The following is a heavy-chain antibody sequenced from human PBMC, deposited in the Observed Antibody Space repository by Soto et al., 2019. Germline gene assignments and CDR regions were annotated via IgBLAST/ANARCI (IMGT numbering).Heavy chain of an antibody. J-gene: IGHJ6*02. CDR1: GGSISSGGYS. D-gene: IGHD4-17*01. CDR2: IYHSGSA. CDR3: ARAHYGDYGYGMDV. V-gene: IGHV4-30-2*01. Sequence: SETLSLTCAVSGGSISSGGYSWTWIRQPPGEGLEWIGYIYHSGSAYYNPSLKSRVTISVDRSKNQFSLKLRSVTAADTAVYYCARAHYGDYGYGMDVWGQGTTVT.